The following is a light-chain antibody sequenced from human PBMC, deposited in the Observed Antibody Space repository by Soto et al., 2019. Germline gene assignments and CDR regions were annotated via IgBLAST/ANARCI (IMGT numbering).Light chain of an antibody. CDR2: EVN. CDR1: NSDVGGYNY. V-gene: IGLV2-8*01. J-gene: IGLJ2*01. Sequence: QSVLTQPPSASGSPGQSVTISCTGTNSDVGGYNYVSWYQHHPGKAPKLMIYEVNKRPSGVSDRFFGSKSGNTASLTVSGLQAEDEADYYCSSYGGRKNVIFGGGTKLTVL. CDR3: SSYGGRKNVI.